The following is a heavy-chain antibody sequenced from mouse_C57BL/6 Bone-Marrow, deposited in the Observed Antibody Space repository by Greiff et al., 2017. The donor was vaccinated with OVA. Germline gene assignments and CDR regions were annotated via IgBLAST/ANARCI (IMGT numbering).Heavy chain of an antibody. CDR1: GYTFTSYW. CDR2: IDPSDSYT. V-gene: IGHV1-50*01. Sequence: QVQLQQPGAELVKPGASVKLSCKASGYTFTSYWMQWVKQRPGQGLEWIGEIDPSDSYTNYNQKFKGKATLTVDTSSSTAYMQLSSLTSEDSAFYYCARSSGNYGAMDYWGQGTSVTVSS. CDR3: ARSSGNYGAMDY. J-gene: IGHJ4*01. D-gene: IGHD2-1*01.